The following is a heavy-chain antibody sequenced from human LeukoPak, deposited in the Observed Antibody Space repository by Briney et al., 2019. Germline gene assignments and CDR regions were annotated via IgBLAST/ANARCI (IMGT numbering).Heavy chain of an antibody. CDR1: GGSFSDYS. D-gene: IGHD3-16*01. CDR3: ARHGVVTWFDP. J-gene: IGHJ5*02. V-gene: IGHV4-34*01. Sequence: SETLSLTCAVYGGSFSDYSWSWLRQTPEKGLEWIGGINHSGSTNYNPSLKSRVIMSVDTSKNQFSVKLRSVTAADTAVYYCARHGVVTWFDPWGQGTLVTVSS. CDR2: INHSGST.